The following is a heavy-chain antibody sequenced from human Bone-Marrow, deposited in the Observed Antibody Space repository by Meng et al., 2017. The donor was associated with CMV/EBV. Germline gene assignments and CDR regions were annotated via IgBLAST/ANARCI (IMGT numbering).Heavy chain of an antibody. V-gene: IGHV1-69*05. CDR3: ARGPHSGYDF. CDR2: IIPIFGTA. CDR1: GGTFSSYA. D-gene: IGHD5-12*01. J-gene: IGHJ4*02. Sequence: SSVKVSCTASGGTFSSYAISWVRQAPGQGLEWMGGIIPIFGTANYAQKFQGRVTITTDESTSTAYMELSSLRSEDTAVYYCARGPHSGYDFWGQGTLVTVSS.